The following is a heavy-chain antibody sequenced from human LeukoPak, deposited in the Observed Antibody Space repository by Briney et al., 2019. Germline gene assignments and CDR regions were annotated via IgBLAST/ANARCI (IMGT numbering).Heavy chain of an antibody. CDR3: ARLNGSSWSWLYDYGMDV. D-gene: IGHD6-13*01. CDR1: GGSISRYY. J-gene: IGHJ6*02. V-gene: IGHV4-59*08. Sequence: SETLSLTCSVSGGSISRYYWSWIRQPPGKGLEWIGHIYYSGSTNYNTSLKSRVTISVDTSKNQFFLKLSSVTAAETAVYYCARLNGSSWSWLYDYGMDVWGQGTTVTVSS. CDR2: IYYSGST.